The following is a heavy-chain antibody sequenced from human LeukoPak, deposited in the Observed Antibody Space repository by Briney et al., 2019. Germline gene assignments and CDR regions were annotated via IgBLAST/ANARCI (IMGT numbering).Heavy chain of an antibody. CDR2: ISSSSSYI. CDR1: GFTFSSYS. CDR3: AKDRLYYYDSSGYYPDY. V-gene: IGHV3-21*01. Sequence: GGSLRLSCAASGFTFSSYSMNWVRQAPGKGLEWVSSISSSSSYIYYADSVKGRFTISRDNAKNTLYLQMNSLRAEDTAVYYCAKDRLYYYDSSGYYPDYWGQGTLVTVSS. J-gene: IGHJ4*02. D-gene: IGHD3-22*01.